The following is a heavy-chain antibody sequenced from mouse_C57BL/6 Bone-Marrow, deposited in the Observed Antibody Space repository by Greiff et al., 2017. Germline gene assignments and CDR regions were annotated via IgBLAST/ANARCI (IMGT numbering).Heavy chain of an antibody. CDR2: ISNGGGST. J-gene: IGHJ3*01. V-gene: IGHV5-12*01. CDR3: ARPGPFAY. D-gene: IGHD3-3*01. CDR1: GFTFSDYY. Sequence: DVMLVESGGGLVQPGGSLKLSCAASGFTFSDYYMYWVRQTPEKRLEWVAYISNGGGSTYYPDTVKGRFTISRDNAKNTLYLQMSRLKSEDTAMYYCARPGPFAYWGQGTLVTVSA.